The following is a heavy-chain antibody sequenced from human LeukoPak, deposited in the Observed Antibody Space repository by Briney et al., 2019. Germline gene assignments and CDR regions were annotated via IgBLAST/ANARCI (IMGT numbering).Heavy chain of an antibody. CDR3: ARFLHGDSTKDAFDI. V-gene: IGHV1-69*05. CDR1: GGTFSSYA. Sequence: SVKVSCKASGGTFSSYAISWVRQAPGQGLEWMRGIIPIFSTANYAQKFQGRVTITTDESTSTAYMELSSLRSEDTAVYYCARFLHGDSTKDAFDIWGQGTMVTVSS. D-gene: IGHD4-17*01. CDR2: IIPIFSTA. J-gene: IGHJ3*02.